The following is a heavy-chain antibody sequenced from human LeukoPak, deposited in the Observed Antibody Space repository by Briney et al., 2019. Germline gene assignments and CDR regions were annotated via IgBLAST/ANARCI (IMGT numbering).Heavy chain of an antibody. V-gene: IGHV3-43D*03. CDR3: AKDIIAAAGKDSYYYYMDV. Sequence: PGGSLRLSCAASGFTFDDYAMHCVRQAPGKGLECVSLISWDGGSTYYADSVKGRFTISRDNSKNSLYLQMNSLRAEDTALYYCAKDIIAAAGKDSYYYYMDVWGKGTTVTVSS. CDR1: GFTFDDYA. D-gene: IGHD6-13*01. CDR2: ISWDGGST. J-gene: IGHJ6*03.